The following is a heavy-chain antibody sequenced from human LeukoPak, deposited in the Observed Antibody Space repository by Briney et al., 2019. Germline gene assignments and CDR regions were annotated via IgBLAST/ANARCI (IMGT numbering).Heavy chain of an antibody. CDR3: ARRDEDYKDSSGYYFFDY. CDR2: IKQDGSEK. D-gene: IGHD3-22*01. V-gene: IGHV3-7*01. J-gene: IGHJ4*02. Sequence: GGSLRLSCAASGFTFCSYWRIGVRQAPANGLEWVANIKQDGSEKYYVDSEKGRFTITRENAKNSLYLQMNSLRDEDTAVYYCARRDEDYKDSSGYYFFDYWGQGTLVTVSS. CDR1: GFTFCSYW.